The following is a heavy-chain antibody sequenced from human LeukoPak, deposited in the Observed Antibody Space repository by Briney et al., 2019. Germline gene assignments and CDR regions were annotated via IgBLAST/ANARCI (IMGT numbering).Heavy chain of an antibody. Sequence: GGSLRLSCAASGFTFRSFGMRWVRQAPGKGVEGVASISSSGTYIHYADSVEGRFIISRDNGKNSLFLQMNSLRVQDTAVYYCASQIRYYDILTGPFDPWGQGTLVTVSS. CDR3: ASQIRYYDILTGPFDP. CDR1: GFTFRSFG. D-gene: IGHD3-9*01. CDR2: ISSSGTYI. J-gene: IGHJ5*02. V-gene: IGHV3-21*06.